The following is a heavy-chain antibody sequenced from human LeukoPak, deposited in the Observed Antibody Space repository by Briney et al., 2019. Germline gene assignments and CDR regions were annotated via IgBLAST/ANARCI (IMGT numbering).Heavy chain of an antibody. J-gene: IGHJ6*02. CDR2: IYYSGNA. Sequence: SQTLSLTCTVSGGSISSGGSYWSWIRPHPGKGVEWIGYIYYSGNAYYNPSLKSRVTISLDTSKNQFSLKLSSATAAATAVYSCARDGARLGAYYYGMDVWGQGTTVTVSS. CDR1: GGSISSGGSY. V-gene: IGHV4-31*03. D-gene: IGHD4/OR15-4a*01. CDR3: ARDGARLGAYYYGMDV.